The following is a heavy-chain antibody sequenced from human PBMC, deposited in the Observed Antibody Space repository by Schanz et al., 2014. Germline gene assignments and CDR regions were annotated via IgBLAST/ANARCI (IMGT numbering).Heavy chain of an antibody. CDR3: AREYSSFDY. CDR2: IHYSGNT. Sequence: QVQLQESGPGLVKSSETLSLTCTVSGGSVSTYYWPWIRQPPGKGLEWIGYIHYSGNTNYNPSLKSRVTISLDTSKNQFSLKVNSVTAADTAAYYCAREYSSFDYWGQGTLVTVSS. D-gene: IGHD6-19*01. CDR1: GGSVSTYY. V-gene: IGHV4-59*02. J-gene: IGHJ4*02.